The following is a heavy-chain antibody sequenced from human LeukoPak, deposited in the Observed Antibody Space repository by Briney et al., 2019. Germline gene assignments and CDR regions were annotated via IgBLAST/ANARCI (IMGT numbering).Heavy chain of an antibody. CDR2: ISYDGKKN. Sequence: GGSLRLSCAASGFTFSHFAMHWVRQAPGKGLEWVAVISYDGKKNYYADSVKGRFTLTRDDSANTLSLQMNSLRAEDTAVYYCVRGSKIRGAIPEGEFDYWGQGTLVTVSS. V-gene: IGHV3-30*03. CDR3: VRGSKIRGAIPEGEFDY. CDR1: GFTFSHFA. J-gene: IGHJ4*02. D-gene: IGHD3-10*01.